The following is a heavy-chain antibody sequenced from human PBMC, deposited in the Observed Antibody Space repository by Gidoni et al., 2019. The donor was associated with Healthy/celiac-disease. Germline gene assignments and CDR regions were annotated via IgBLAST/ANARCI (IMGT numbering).Heavy chain of an antibody. CDR3: ARDSIVATITGDTYYFDY. Sequence: QLQLQESGPGLVKPSDTLSLTCTVSGCSISRSSYYWGWIRPPPGKGLEWIGSIYYSGSTYYNPSLKSRVTISVDTSKNQFSLKLSSVTAADTAVYYCARDSIVATITGDTYYFDYWGQGTLVTVSS. V-gene: IGHV4-39*07. CDR1: GCSISRSSYY. J-gene: IGHJ4*02. CDR2: IYYSGST. D-gene: IGHD5-12*01.